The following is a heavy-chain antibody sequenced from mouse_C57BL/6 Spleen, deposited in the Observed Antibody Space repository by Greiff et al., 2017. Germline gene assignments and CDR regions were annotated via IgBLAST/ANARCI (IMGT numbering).Heavy chain of an antibody. V-gene: IGHV1-82*01. D-gene: IGHD4-1*01. CDR1: GYAFSSSW. CDR3: SRTGRERTGTNYFDY. CDR2: IYPGDGDT. J-gene: IGHJ2*01. Sequence: QVQLQQSGPELVKPGASVKISCKASGYAFSSSWMNWVKQRPGKGLEWIGRIYPGDGDTNYNGKFKGKATLTADKSSSTAYMPLSSLTSGGSAVYFCSRTGRERTGTNYFDYWGQGTTLTVSS.